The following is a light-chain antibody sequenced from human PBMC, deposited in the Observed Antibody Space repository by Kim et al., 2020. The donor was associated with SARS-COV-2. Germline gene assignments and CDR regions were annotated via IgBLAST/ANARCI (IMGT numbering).Light chain of an antibody. V-gene: IGKV3-20*01. CDR2: GAS. Sequence: EIVLTQSPGSLSLSPGDRATLSCRASQSVCDSYLAWYQQKPGQAPRLLIYGASSRATGIPDRFSGSGSGTDFTLTISRLEPEDFAVFYCQQYGTSPGTFGQGTKVDIK. J-gene: IGKJ1*01. CDR3: QQYGTSPGT. CDR1: QSVCDSY.